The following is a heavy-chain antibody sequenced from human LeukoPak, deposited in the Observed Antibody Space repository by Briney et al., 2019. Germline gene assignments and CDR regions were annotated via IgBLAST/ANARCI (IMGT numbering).Heavy chain of an antibody. J-gene: IGHJ4*02. V-gene: IGHV3-11*01. D-gene: IGHD3-10*01. Sequence: GGSLRLSCAASGFTFSDYYMSWIRQAPGKGLEWVSYISTSGSTIYYADSVKGRFAISRDNAKNSLYLQMNSLRAEDTAVYYCTREYASSRSSGYWGQGTLVTVSS. CDR3: TREYASSRSSGY. CDR1: GFTFSDYY. CDR2: ISTSGSTI.